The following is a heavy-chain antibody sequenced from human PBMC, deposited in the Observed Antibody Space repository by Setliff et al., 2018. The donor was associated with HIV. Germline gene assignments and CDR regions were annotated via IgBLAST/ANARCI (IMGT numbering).Heavy chain of an antibody. CDR2: INPHSGAT. J-gene: IGHJ3*02. D-gene: IGHD2-2*01. V-gene: IGHV1-2*02. CDR1: GYTFTGYH. CDR3: ARVDCSSTRCYASDI. Sequence: ASVKVSCKASGYTFTGYHMHWVRQAPGQGLEWMGWINPHSGATKYAQKYKGRVTMTRDTSISAAYMELSRLRSDDTAVYYCARVDCSSTRCYASDIWGQGTMVTVSS.